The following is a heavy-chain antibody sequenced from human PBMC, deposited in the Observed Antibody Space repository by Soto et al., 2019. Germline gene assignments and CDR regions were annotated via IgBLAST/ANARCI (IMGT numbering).Heavy chain of an antibody. CDR2: ISAYNGNT. J-gene: IGHJ4*02. CDR1: GYTFTTYG. V-gene: IGHV1-18*01. CDR3: ARDSPPVDY. Sequence: QVQLVQSGAEVKKPGASVKVSCKASGYTFTTYGISWVRQAPGQGLAWMGWISAYNGNTKYAQKLQGRVTLTTDTSARTAYMELRSLTSDDTAVYYCARDSPPVDYWGQGTLVTVSS.